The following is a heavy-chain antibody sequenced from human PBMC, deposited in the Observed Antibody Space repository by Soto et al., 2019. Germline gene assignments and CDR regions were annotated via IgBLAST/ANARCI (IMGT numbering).Heavy chain of an antibody. CDR1: GFTFSDYY. Sequence: LRLSCAASGFTFSDYYMSWIRQVPGKGLEWVAYISGTSDSIPYADSVKGRFTISRDNAKNSLYLQMNSLRAEDTAVYYCARVAVITAAGTSDYWGQGTLVTVSS. V-gene: IGHV3-11*06. CDR3: ARVAVITAAGTSDY. D-gene: IGHD6-13*01. J-gene: IGHJ4*02. CDR2: ISGTSDSI.